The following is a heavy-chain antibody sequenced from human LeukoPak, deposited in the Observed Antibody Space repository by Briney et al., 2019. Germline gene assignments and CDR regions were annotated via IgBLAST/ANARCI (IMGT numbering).Heavy chain of an antibody. V-gene: IGHV3-23*01. CDR3: ASGELFYLRSHYYFDY. D-gene: IGHD3-10*01. CDR2: ISGSGGST. Sequence: GGSLRLSCAASGFTFSSYAMSWVRQAPGKGLGWVSAISGSGGSTYYADSVKGRFTISRDSSKNTLYLQMNSLRAEDTAVYYCASGELFYLRSHYYFDYWGQGTLVTVSS. J-gene: IGHJ4*02. CDR1: GFTFSSYA.